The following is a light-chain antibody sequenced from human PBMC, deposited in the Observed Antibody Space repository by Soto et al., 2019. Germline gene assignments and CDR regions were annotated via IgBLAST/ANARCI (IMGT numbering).Light chain of an antibody. CDR2: DAS. CDR1: QSVSSY. CDR3: QQRSNWPPT. J-gene: IGKJ1*01. V-gene: IGKV3-11*01. Sequence: EIVLTQSPATLSLSPGERATLSCRASQSVSSYLAWYPQKPGQAPRLLIYDASNRATGIPARFSGSGSGTDFTLTISSLKPEDFAVYYCQQRSNWPPTFGQGTKVEIK.